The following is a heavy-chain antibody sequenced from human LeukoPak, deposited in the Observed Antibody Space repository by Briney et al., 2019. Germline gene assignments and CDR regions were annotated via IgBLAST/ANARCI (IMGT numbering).Heavy chain of an antibody. CDR3: AKDAGVPSGSGQLYNWFDP. CDR1: GFTLSNYG. CDR2: ISSDGSNI. V-gene: IGHV3-30*18. J-gene: IGHJ5*02. D-gene: IGHD3-10*01. Sequence: GGSLRLSCAISGFTLSNYGIHSVRQAPGKGLEGVAAISSDGSNIFYGDSVKGRLIISREDSRNTLYVQMNSLRAEDTAVYYCAKDAGVPSGSGQLYNWFDPWGQGTLVTVSS.